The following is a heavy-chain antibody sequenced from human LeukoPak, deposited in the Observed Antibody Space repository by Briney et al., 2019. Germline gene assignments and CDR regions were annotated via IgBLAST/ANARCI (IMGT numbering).Heavy chain of an antibody. CDR3: AREVVVPAAARHYYYYYYMDV. CDR1: GFTFSSYS. D-gene: IGHD2-2*01. Sequence: PGGSLRLSSAASGFTFSSYSMNWVRQAPGKGLEWVSSISSSSSYIYYADSVKGRFTISRDNAKNSLYLQMNSLRAEDTAVYYCAREVVVPAAARHYYYYYYMDVWGKGTTVTVSS. CDR2: ISSSSSYI. V-gene: IGHV3-21*01. J-gene: IGHJ6*03.